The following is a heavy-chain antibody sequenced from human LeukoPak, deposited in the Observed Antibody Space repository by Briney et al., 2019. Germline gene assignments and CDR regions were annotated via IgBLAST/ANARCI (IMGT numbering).Heavy chain of an antibody. CDR3: AKDSSITMVRGYFDY. Sequence: GGFLRLSCAASGFTFSSYAMSWVRQAPGKGLEWVSGISWNSGSIGYADSVKGRFTISRDNAKNSLYLQINSLRAEDTALYYCAKDSSITMVRGYFDYWGQGTLVTVSS. J-gene: IGHJ4*02. V-gene: IGHV3-9*01. CDR1: GFTFSSYA. D-gene: IGHD3-10*01. CDR2: ISWNSGSI.